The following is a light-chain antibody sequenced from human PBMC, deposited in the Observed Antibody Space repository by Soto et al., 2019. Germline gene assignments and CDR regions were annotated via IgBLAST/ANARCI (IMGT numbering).Light chain of an antibody. V-gene: IGKV3-20*01. Sequence: EIVLTQSPGTLSLSPGERASLSCRARQSFSSSYLAWYQHKPGQAPRLLLYGASSRATGIPDRFSGSGSGTDFTLTISRLEPEDFAVYYCQHYSGSPPITFGQGTRLEIK. CDR1: QSFSSSY. CDR2: GAS. CDR3: QHYSGSPPIT. J-gene: IGKJ5*01.